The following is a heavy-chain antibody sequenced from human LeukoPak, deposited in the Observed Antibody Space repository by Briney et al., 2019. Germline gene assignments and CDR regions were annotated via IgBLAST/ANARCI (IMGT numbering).Heavy chain of an antibody. CDR1: GFTFSSYA. CDR3: AKDRHGFSGYDLDY. J-gene: IGHJ4*02. Sequence: PGGSLRLSCAASGFTFSSYAMTWVRQAPGKGLEWVSGISGSGGGIYYADSVKGRFTISRDNSKNTLYLQMNILRAEDTAVYYCAKDRHGFSGYDLDYWGQGTLVTVSS. CDR2: ISGSGGGI. V-gene: IGHV3-23*01. D-gene: IGHD5-12*01.